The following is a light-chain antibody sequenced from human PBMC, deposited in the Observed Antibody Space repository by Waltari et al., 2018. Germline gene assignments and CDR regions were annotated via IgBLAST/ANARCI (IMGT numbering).Light chain of an antibody. CDR3: QQYNSDQYT. V-gene: IGKV1-5*03. CDR2: KAS. CDR1: QSINTW. Sequence: DIQMTQYPSTLSASVGDRVILSCRASQSINTWLAWYQHRPGKAPKLLIQKASFLQSGVPSRFSGSESGTEFTLTINSLQPDDLATYHCQQYNSDQYTFGQGTKLEI. J-gene: IGKJ2*01.